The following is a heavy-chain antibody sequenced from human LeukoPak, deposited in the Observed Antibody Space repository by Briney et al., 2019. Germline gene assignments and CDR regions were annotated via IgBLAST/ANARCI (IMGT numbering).Heavy chain of an antibody. J-gene: IGHJ4*02. CDR2: INHSGST. V-gene: IGHV4-34*01. Sequence: SETLSLTCAVYGGSFSGYYWSWIRQPPGKGLEWIGEINHSGSTNYNPSLKSRVTISVDTSKNQFSLKLSSVTAADTAVYYCARKGIERKYYFDYWCQATLVTVSS. CDR3: ARKGIERKYYFDY. D-gene: IGHD5-24*01. CDR1: GGSFSGYY.